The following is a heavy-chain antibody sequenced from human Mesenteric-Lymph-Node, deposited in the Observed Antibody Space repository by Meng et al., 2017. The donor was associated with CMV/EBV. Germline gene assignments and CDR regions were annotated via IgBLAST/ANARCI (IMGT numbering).Heavy chain of an antibody. CDR1: GFTFSSYS. D-gene: IGHD3-16*01. V-gene: IGHV3-48*04. CDR2: ISSSSSTI. CDR3: ARGLRSSSHYSD. J-gene: IGHJ4*02. Sequence: TLSLTCAASGFTFSSYSMNWVRQAPGKGLEWVSYISSSSSTIYYADSVKGRFTISRDNAKNSLYLQMNSLRAEDTAVYYCARGLRSSSHYSDWGQGTLVTVSS.